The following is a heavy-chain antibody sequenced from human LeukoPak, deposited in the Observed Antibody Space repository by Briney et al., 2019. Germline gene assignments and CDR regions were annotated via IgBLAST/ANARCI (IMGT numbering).Heavy chain of an antibody. D-gene: IGHD2-2*01. J-gene: IGHJ3*01. CDR3: ARDVLR. V-gene: IGHV3-74*01. Sequence: PGGSLRLSCAASGFTFSSYWMFWVRQAPAKGLVWVSRINRDGSSTNYADSVKGRFTISRDNAKNTLYLQMNRLRVEDTAVYYCARDVLRRGQGTMVTVSS. CDR2: INRDGSST. CDR1: GFTFSSYW.